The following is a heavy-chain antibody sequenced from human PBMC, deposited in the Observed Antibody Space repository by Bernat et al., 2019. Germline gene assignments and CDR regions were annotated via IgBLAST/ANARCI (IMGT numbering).Heavy chain of an antibody. Sequence: EVQLVESGGGLVQPGGSLRLSCAASGFTFSSYWMSWVRQAPGKGLEWVANIKQGGSENYYVDSVKGRFTISRDNAKISLYLQMNSLRAEDTAVYYCAREGDIVVVVAAVDVWGKGTTVTVSS. J-gene: IGHJ6*04. CDR3: AREGDIVVVVAAVDV. CDR1: GFTFSSYW. D-gene: IGHD2-15*01. CDR2: IKQGGSEN. V-gene: IGHV3-7*01.